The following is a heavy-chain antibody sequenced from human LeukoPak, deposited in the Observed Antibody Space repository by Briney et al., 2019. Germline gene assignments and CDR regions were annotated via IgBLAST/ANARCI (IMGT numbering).Heavy chain of an antibody. J-gene: IGHJ4*02. V-gene: IGHV1-24*01. CDR1: GNTLRELP. D-gene: IGHD3-3*01. CDR3: ATRGSDFWSGFDF. CDR2: FDPENAEI. Sequence: ASVKVSCKLSGNTLRELPIQWVRQAAGKGLEWMAGFDPENAEIVYAQKFQGRVTMTEDTSTNTAYMELTSLTSDDTALYYCATRGSDFWSGFDFWGQGTQVTVSS.